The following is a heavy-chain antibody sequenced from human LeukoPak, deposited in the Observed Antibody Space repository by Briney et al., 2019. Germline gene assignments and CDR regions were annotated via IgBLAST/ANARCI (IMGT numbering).Heavy chain of an antibody. Sequence: PGGSLRLSCAASGFTFSSYAMHWVRQAPGKGLEWVAVISYDGSNKYYADSVKGRFTISRDNSKNTLYLQMNSLRADDTAIYYCATKTSDFDYWGQGTLVTVSS. CDR1: GFTFSSYA. J-gene: IGHJ4*02. CDR3: ATKTSDFDY. CDR2: ISYDGSNK. V-gene: IGHV3-30-3*01. D-gene: IGHD1-7*01.